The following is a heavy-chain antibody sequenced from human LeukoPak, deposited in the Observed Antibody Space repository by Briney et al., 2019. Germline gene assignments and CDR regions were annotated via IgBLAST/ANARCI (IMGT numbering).Heavy chain of an antibody. CDR1: GDSISSRSYY. V-gene: IGHV3-23*01. CDR2: ISGSGNST. CDR3: AKVLVLVSANRYYFDY. Sequence: QPSETLSLTCSVSGDSISSRSYYWGWIRQAPGKGLEWVSLISGSGNSTYYEDSVKGRFTISRDNSKNTLYLQMNSLRAEDTAVYYCAKVLVLVSANRYYFDYWGQGTLVTVSS. D-gene: IGHD2-15*01. J-gene: IGHJ4*02.